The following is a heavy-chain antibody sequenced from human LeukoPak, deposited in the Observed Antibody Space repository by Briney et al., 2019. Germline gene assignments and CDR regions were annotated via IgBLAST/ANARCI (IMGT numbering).Heavy chain of an antibody. J-gene: IGHJ4*02. CDR3: ARHGEAYYGVLTGYRFDY. D-gene: IGHD3-9*01. CDR1: GYTFTGYY. Sequence: ASVKVSCKASGYTFTGYYMHWVRQAPGQGLEWMGWINPNSGGTNYAQKFQGRVTMTRDTSISTAYMELSRLRSDDTAVYYCARHGEAYYGVLTGYRFDYWGQGILVTVSS. V-gene: IGHV1-2*02. CDR2: INPNSGGT.